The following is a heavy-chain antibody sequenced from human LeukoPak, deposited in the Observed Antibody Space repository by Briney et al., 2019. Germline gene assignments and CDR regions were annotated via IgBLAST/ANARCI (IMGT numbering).Heavy chain of an antibody. CDR3: ARVDSSSWAFDY. J-gene: IGHJ4*02. Sequence: ASVKVSCKASGYTFTGYYMHWVRQAPGQGLEWMGWINPNSGGTNYAQKFQGRVTMTRDTSISTAYMELSRLRSDDTAVYYCARVDSSSWAFDYWGQGTLVTVSS. V-gene: IGHV1-2*02. D-gene: IGHD6-13*01. CDR2: INPNSGGT. CDR1: GYTFTGYY.